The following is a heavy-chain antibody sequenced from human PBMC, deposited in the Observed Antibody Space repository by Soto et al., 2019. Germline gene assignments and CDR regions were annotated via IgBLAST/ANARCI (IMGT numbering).Heavy chain of an antibody. Sequence: GSLRLSCAASGFTFSSYGMHGVRQAPGKGLEWVAVIWYDGSNKYYADSVKGRFTISRDNSKNTLYLQMNSLRAEDTAVYYCAKLTAAGWGFFDIWGQGTMVTVSS. CDR3: AKLTAAGWGFFDI. CDR1: GFTFSSYG. D-gene: IGHD6-13*01. CDR2: IWYDGSNK. J-gene: IGHJ3*02. V-gene: IGHV3-33*06.